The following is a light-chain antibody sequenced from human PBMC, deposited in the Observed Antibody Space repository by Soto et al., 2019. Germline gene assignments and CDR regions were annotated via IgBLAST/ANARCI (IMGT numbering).Light chain of an antibody. J-gene: IGKJ1*01. CDR2: DAS. V-gene: IGKV1-5*01. CDR1: QSISSW. Sequence: DIQMTQSPSSLSASGGDRATITCRASQSISSWLAWYQQKPGKAPKLLIYDASTLQSGVPSRYSGSGSGTEFALTFSKLQPDDFATYYCQQYESYSAWTFGQGTKVDTK. CDR3: QQYESYSAWT.